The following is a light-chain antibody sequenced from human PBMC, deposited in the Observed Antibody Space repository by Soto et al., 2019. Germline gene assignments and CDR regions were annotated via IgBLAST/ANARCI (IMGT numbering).Light chain of an antibody. V-gene: IGKV3-11*01. CDR2: DTS. CDR3: QQRSNWVT. J-gene: IGKJ5*01. CDR1: QSVSRY. Sequence: EIVLTQSPATLSLSPGERATLSCRASQSVSRYLAWYQQKPGQAPRLLIYDTSHRATGTPARFSGSGSGTDFTLTISSLEPEDFAVYYCQQRSNWVTFGQGTRLEIK.